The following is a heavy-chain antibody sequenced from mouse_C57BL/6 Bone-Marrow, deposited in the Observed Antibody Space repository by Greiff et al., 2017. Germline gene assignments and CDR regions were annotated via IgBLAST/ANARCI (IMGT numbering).Heavy chain of an antibody. J-gene: IGHJ3*01. CDR2: IYPGDGDT. CDR1: GYAFSSSW. CDR3: AREDYDYSAWFAY. Sequence: QVQLQQSGPELVKPGASVKISCKASGYAFSSSWMNWVKQRPGKGLEWIGRIYPGDGDTNYNGKFKGKATLTADKSSSTAYMQLSRLTSEDSAVYVCAREDYDYSAWFAYWGQGTLVTVSA. V-gene: IGHV1-82*01. D-gene: IGHD2-4*01.